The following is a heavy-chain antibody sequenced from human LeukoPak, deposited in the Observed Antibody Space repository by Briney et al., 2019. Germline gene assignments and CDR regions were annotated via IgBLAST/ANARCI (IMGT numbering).Heavy chain of an antibody. D-gene: IGHD6-6*01. V-gene: IGHV3-33*06. Sequence: GKSLRLSCAASGFSSSTYGIHWVRQAPGKGLEWVAVMWYDGSKDYYADSVKGRFTISRDTSKNTLYLQMNILRAEDTAVYYCAKDRETYEYTFDYWGQGTLVTVSS. J-gene: IGHJ4*02. CDR2: MWYDGSKD. CDR1: GFSSSTYG. CDR3: AKDRETYEYTFDY.